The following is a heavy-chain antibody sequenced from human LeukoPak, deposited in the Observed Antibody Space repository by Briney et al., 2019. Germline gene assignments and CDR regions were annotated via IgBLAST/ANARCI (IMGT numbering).Heavy chain of an antibody. J-gene: IGHJ5*02. D-gene: IGHD5-24*01. Sequence: GGSLRLSCAASGFTFSNNWMHWVRQAPGKGLVWVPRINSDGRTTTYADSVKGRFTISRDNAKNTLYLQMNSLRAEDTAVYYCATSEGWHSWGQGTLVTVSS. V-gene: IGHV3-74*01. CDR2: INSDGRTT. CDR3: ATSEGWHS. CDR1: GFTFSNNW.